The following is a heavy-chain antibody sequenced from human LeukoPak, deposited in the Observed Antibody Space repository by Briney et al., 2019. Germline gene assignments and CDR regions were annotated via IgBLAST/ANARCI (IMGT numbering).Heavy chain of an antibody. Sequence: SETLSLTCTVSGGFISSYYWSWIRQPAGKGLEWIGRIYTSGSTNYNPSLKRRVTISVDKSKNQFSLKLSSVTAADTAVYYCARGPYYYDSSGYWPFDYWGQGTLVTVSS. CDR1: GGFISSYY. CDR2: IYTSGST. J-gene: IGHJ4*02. CDR3: ARGPYYYDSSGYWPFDY. D-gene: IGHD3-22*01. V-gene: IGHV4-4*07.